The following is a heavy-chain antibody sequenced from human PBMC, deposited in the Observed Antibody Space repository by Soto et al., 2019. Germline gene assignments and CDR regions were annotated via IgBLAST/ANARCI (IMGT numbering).Heavy chain of an antibody. CDR1: GYSFTNYW. D-gene: IGHD2-8*01. CDR3: ARTQDIVLMLYTD. J-gene: IGHJ4*02. V-gene: IGHV5-51*01. CDR2: IYPGDSGA. Sequence: PGESLKISCKDSGYSFTNYWIGWVRQMPGKGLEWMGIIYPGDSGARYSPSFQGQVTISADKSISTAYLQWSSLKASDTAMYYCARTQDIVLMLYTDWGQGTLVTVSS.